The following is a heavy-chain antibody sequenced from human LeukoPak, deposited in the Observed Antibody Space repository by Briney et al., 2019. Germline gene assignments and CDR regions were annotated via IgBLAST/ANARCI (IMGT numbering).Heavy chain of an antibody. V-gene: IGHV4-31*03. CDR2: IYYSGST. D-gene: IGHD2-15*01. CDR1: GGSISSGGYY. J-gene: IGHJ5*02. CDR3: ARGPRILDNWFDP. Sequence: SETLSLTCTVSGGSISSGGYYWSWIRQHPGKGLEWIGYIYYSGSTYYNPSLKSRVTISVDTSKNQFSLKLSSVTAADTAVYYCARGPRILDNWFDPWGQGTLVTVSS.